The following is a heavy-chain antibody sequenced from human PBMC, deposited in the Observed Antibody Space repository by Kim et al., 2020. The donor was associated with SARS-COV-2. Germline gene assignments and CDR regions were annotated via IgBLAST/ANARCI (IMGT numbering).Heavy chain of an antibody. D-gene: IGHD6-19*01. CDR3: AREGASSGWYRYYYGMDV. Sequence: GGSLRLSCAVSGLTFSSTDMHWVRQAPGKGLEWVAVIWYDGSNKYYADSVKGRFTISRDNSKNTLYLQMNSLRAEDTAVYYCAREGASSGWYRYYYGMDVWGQGTTVPVSS. V-gene: IGHV3-33*01. J-gene: IGHJ6*02. CDR2: IWYDGSNK. CDR1: GLTFSSTD.